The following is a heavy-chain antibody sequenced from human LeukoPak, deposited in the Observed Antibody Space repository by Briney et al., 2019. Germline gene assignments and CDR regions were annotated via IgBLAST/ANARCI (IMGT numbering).Heavy chain of an antibody. Sequence: GGSLRLSCAASGFTFSSYWMSWVRQAPGKGLEWVANIKQDGSEKYYVDSVKGRFTISRDNAKNSLYLQMNSLRAEDTAVYYCARVGCARYFDWLSPYYYYYYMDVWGKGTTVTISS. J-gene: IGHJ6*03. V-gene: IGHV3-7*01. CDR1: GFTFSSYW. D-gene: IGHD3-9*01. CDR2: IKQDGSEK. CDR3: ARVGCARYFDWLSPYYYYYYMDV.